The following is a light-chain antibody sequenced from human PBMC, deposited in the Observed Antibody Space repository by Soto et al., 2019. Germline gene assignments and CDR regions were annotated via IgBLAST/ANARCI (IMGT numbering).Light chain of an antibody. V-gene: IGKV3-20*01. CDR2: GAS. CDR1: QSVSSSY. Sequence: EIVLTQSPGTLSLSPGERATLSCRASQSVSSSYLAWYQQKPGQAPRLLIYGASSRATGIPDRFSGSGSGTDFTLTISRLEPEDVALYYCQQYGSSPPRVTFGPGTKVDIK. CDR3: QQYGSSPPRVT. J-gene: IGKJ3*01.